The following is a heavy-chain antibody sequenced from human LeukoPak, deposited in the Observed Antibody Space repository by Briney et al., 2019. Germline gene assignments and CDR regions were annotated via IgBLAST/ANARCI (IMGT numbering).Heavy chain of an antibody. CDR3: ASTYVLRYFDWSIDY. D-gene: IGHD3-9*01. Sequence: SETLSLTCTVSGGSISSSYWSWIRQRPGKGLEWIGYIYYSGTTNYHPSLKSRVTISVDTSKNQFSLKLSSVTAADTAVYYCASTYVLRYFDWSIDYWGQGTLVTVSS. J-gene: IGHJ4*02. CDR1: GGSISSSY. V-gene: IGHV4-59*01. CDR2: IYYSGTT.